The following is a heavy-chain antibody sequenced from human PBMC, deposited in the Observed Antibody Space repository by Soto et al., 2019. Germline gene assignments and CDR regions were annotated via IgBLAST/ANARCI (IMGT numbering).Heavy chain of an antibody. CDR2: ISYDGSNK. V-gene: IGHV3-30*18. D-gene: IGHD6-19*01. CDR1: GFTFSSYG. J-gene: IGHJ3*02. CDR3: AKPISSGWYEDAFDI. Sequence: PEGSLRLSCAASGFTFSSYGMHWVRQAPGKGLEWVAVISYDGSNKYYADSVKGRFTISRDNSKNTLYLQMNSLRAEDTAVYYCAKPISSGWYEDAFDIWGQGTMVTVSS.